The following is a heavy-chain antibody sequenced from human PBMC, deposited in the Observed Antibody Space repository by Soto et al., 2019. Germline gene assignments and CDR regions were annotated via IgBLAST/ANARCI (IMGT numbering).Heavy chain of an antibody. D-gene: IGHD3-10*01. CDR3: ARAGSNYFASGSSLPYYMDV. CDR2: IRQDGSEK. V-gene: IGHV3-7*01. J-gene: IGHJ6*03. CDR1: GFSFSDYT. Sequence: PGGSLRLSCTASGFSFSDYTVAWFRLAPGKGLEWVANIRQDGSEKYYVDSVKGRFTISRDNAKNSLSLQMNNLRPDDTAVYYCARAGSNYFASGSSLPYYMDVWGKGTTVTVSS.